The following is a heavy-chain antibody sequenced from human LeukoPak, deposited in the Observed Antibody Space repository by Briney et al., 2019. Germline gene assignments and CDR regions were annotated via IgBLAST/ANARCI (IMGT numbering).Heavy chain of an antibody. D-gene: IGHD4-17*01. CDR2: IYYSGST. V-gene: IGHV4-59*08. Sequence: PSETLSLTCTVSGGSISRYYWTWIRQPPGKGLECIGYIYYSGSTNYNPSLTSRVTISVDRSKNQFSLRLSSVTAADTGVYYCARLGGGYGDYYYYGMDVWGQGTTVTVSS. J-gene: IGHJ6*02. CDR3: ARLGGGYGDYYYYGMDV. CDR1: GGSISRYY.